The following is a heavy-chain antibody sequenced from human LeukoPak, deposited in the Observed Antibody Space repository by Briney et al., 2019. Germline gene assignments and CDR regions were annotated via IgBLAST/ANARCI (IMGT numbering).Heavy chain of an antibody. J-gene: IGHJ4*02. CDR1: GFTFSNAW. CDR3: TRGRRATHDY. V-gene: IGHV3-15*01. D-gene: IGHD1-26*01. Sequence: GGSLRLSCAASGFTFSNAWMSWVRQAPGKGLEWVGHIKSKADGGTTDYAAPVKGRFTISRDDSKNTLYLQMNSLKTEDTAVYYCTRGRRATHDYWGQGTLVTVSS. CDR2: IKSKADGGTT.